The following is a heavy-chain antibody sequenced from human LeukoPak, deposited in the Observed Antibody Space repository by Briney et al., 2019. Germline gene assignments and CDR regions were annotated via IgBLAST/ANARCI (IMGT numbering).Heavy chain of an antibody. CDR2: ISYDGSNK. V-gene: IGHV3-30*18. D-gene: IGHD6-13*01. J-gene: IGHJ4*02. Sequence: GGSLRLSCAASGFTFSSYGMHWVRQAPGKGLEWVAVISYDGSNKYYADSVKGRFTISRDNSKNTLYLRMNSLRAEDTAVYYCAKDRLEVASIAAAGTPLDYWGQGTLVTVSS. CDR3: AKDRLEVASIAAAGTPLDY. CDR1: GFTFSSYG.